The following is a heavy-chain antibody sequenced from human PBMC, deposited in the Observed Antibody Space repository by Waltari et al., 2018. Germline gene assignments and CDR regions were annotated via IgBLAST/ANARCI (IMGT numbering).Heavy chain of an antibody. CDR2: INHSETT. J-gene: IGHJ5*02. CDR3: ARGGGLYDYVWGRRRLYNWFDL. V-gene: IGHV4-34*01. D-gene: IGHD3-16*01. CDR1: GDSFSDSY. Sequence: QAHLPQWGAGLLKPTETLSLTCTVSGDSFSDSYWRWLRPFPGKGLEWIGEINHSETTKYSPSLESRVTISIDTSKNQFSLRLNSVTAADAAVYYCARGGGLYDYVWGRRRLYNWFDLWGQGTLVTVSS.